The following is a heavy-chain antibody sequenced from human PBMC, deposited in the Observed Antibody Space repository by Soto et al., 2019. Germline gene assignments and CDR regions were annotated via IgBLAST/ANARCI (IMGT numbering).Heavy chain of an antibody. D-gene: IGHD6-13*01. CDR2: ISGSGGST. CDR3: AKLEFLPTPLVQYYFDY. CDR1: GFTFSSYA. J-gene: IGHJ4*02. V-gene: IGHV3-23*01. Sequence: PGGSLRLSCAASGFTFSSYAMSWVRQAPGKGLERVSAISGSGGSTYYADSVKGRFTISRDNSKNTLYLQMNSLRAEDTAVYYCAKLEFLPTPLVQYYFDYWGQGTLVTVSS.